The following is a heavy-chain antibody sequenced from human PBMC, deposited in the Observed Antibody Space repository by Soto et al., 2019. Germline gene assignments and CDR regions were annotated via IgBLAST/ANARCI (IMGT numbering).Heavy chain of an antibody. CDR2: IYYSGST. V-gene: IGHV4-31*03. Sequence: QVQLQESGPGLVKPSQTLSLTCTVSGGSISSGGYYWSWIRQHPGKGLEWIGYIYYSGSTYYNPSLKRRVTISVDTSKNQFALKLSSVTAADTAVYYCARDRRPIEAFDIWGQGTMVTVSS. J-gene: IGHJ3*02. CDR1: GGSISSGGYY. CDR3: ARDRRPIEAFDI.